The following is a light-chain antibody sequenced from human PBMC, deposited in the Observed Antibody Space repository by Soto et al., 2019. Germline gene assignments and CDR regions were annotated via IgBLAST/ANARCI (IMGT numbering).Light chain of an antibody. Sequence: QSALTQPASVSGSPGQSVTISCTGTSSDVGDYSYVSWYQQYPGKAPKVMIYDVSKRPSGVPDRFSGSKSGNTASLTISGLQAEDEADYYCCSYAGSYTFVFGSGTKVTVL. J-gene: IGLJ1*01. V-gene: IGLV2-11*01. CDR1: SSDVGDYSY. CDR3: CSYAGSYTFV. CDR2: DVS.